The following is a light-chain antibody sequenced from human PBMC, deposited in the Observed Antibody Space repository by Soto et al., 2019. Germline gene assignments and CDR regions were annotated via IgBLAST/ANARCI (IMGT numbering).Light chain of an antibody. V-gene: IGKV3-20*01. CDR1: QSVSSSY. J-gene: IGKJ4*01. CDR3: QQYGSSLT. Sequence: EIGLTQSPGTLSLSPGERATLSCRASQSVSSSYLAWYQQTPGQAPRLLIYGASSRATGIPDRFSGSGSGTDFTLTISRLEPEDFAVYYCQQYGSSLTLGGGTKVDIK. CDR2: GAS.